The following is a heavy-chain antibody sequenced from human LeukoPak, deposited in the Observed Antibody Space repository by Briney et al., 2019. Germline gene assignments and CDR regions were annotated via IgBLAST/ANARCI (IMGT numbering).Heavy chain of an antibody. V-gene: IGHV3-11*01. CDR2: ISSSGSTI. J-gene: IGHJ6*02. Sequence: PGGSLRLSCAASGFTFSDYYMSWIRQAPGKGLEWVSYISSSGSTIYYADSVKGRFTISRDNAKNSLYLQMNSLRAEDTAVYYCARLLHCSGGSCYIPYYYYGMDVWGQGTTVTVSS. CDR1: GFTFSDYY. CDR3: ARLLHCSGGSCYIPYYYYGMDV. D-gene: IGHD2-15*01.